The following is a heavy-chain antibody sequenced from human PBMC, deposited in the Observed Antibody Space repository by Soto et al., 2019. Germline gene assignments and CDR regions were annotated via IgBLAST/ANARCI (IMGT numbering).Heavy chain of an antibody. CDR2: IWYDGSNK. CDR1: GFTFSSYG. J-gene: IGHJ4*02. Sequence: QVQLVESGGGVVQPGRSLRLSCAASGFTFSSYGMHWVRQAPGKGLEWVAVIWYDGSNKYYADSVKGRFTISRDNSKNTLYLQMNSLRAEDTAVYYCARDERGGTQDYWGQGTLVTVSS. V-gene: IGHV3-33*01. CDR3: ARDERGGTQDY. D-gene: IGHD1-26*01.